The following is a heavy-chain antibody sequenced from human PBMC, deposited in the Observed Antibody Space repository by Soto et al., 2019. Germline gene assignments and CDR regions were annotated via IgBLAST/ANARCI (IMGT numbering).Heavy chain of an antibody. CDR3: AIGPYGSGPFDY. Sequence: ASVKVSCKASGYTLTSYAMHWVRQAPGQRLEWMGWINAGNGNTKYSQKFQGRVTITRDTSASTAYMELSSLRSEDTAVYYCAIGPYGSGPFDYWGQGTLVTVSS. CDR1: GYTLTSYA. J-gene: IGHJ4*02. V-gene: IGHV1-3*01. D-gene: IGHD3-10*01. CDR2: INAGNGNT.